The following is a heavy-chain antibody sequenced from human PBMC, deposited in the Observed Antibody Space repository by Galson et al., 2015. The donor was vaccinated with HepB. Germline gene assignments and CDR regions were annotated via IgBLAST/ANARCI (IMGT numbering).Heavy chain of an antibody. CDR2: IRSKAYGGTT. CDR1: GFTFGDYA. CDR3: TREILELRPLFDY. Sequence: RLSCAASGFTFGDYAMSWFRQAPGKGLEWVGFIRSKAYGGTTEYAASVKGRFTISRDDSKSIAYLQMNSLKTEDTAVYYCTREILELRPLFDYWGQGTLVTVSS. V-gene: IGHV3-49*03. J-gene: IGHJ4*02. D-gene: IGHD1-7*01.